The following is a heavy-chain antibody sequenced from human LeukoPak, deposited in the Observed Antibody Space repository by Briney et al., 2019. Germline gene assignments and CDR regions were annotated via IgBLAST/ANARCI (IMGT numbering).Heavy chain of an antibody. Sequence: ASVKVSCKASGYTFTSYYMHWVRQAPGQGLEWMGIINPSGGSTSYAQKFQGRVTMTRDTFTSTVYMELSSLRSEDTAVYYCARAFTVTQLFDYWGQGTLVTVSS. CDR1: GYTFTSYY. CDR2: INPSGGST. CDR3: ARAFTVTQLFDY. V-gene: IGHV1-46*01. D-gene: IGHD4-17*01. J-gene: IGHJ4*02.